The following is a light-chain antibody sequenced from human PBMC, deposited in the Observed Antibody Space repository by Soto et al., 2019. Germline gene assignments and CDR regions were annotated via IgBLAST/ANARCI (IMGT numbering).Light chain of an antibody. CDR2: DVS. J-gene: IGLJ3*02. CDR3: SSYAGSSTLVV. CDR1: SSDVGAYNY. V-gene: IGLV2-14*01. Sequence: QSALTQPASVSGSPGQSITISCTGASSDVGAYNYVSWYQQHPGKAPKLMIFDVSNRPSGVSDRFSGSKSANAASLTISGLQAEDEGDYYCSSYAGSSTLVVFGGGTKVTVL.